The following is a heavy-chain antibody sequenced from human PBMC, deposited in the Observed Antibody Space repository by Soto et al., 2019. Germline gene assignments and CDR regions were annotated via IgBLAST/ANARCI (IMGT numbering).Heavy chain of an antibody. J-gene: IGHJ5*01. D-gene: IGHD4-17*01. V-gene: IGHV3-33*01. Sequence: GGSLRLSCAASGFDFRRYGMHWVRQTPGKGQEWVAVLGFDGGGRYYADSVKGRFTISRDNSKKLLYLQMDSLRAEDTALYYCAIYYVWPDYAMEVWFPGPRATDS. CDR2: LGFDGGGR. CDR1: GFDFRRYG. CDR3: AIYYVWPDYAMEVWFPGPRATDS.